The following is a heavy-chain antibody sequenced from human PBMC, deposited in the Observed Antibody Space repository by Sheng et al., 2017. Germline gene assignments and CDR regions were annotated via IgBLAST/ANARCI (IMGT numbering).Heavy chain of an antibody. CDR2: IYSGGAT. J-gene: IGHJ3*02. D-gene: IGHD2-8*01. CDR1: GFTVSIND. Sequence: EVQLVESGGGLIQPGGSLRLSCDVSGFTVSINDMSWVRQAPGKGLEWVSVIYSGGATGYSDSVRGRFTISRDSSKNTLFLQMSSLRAEDTAVYYCAREGCTNGVCHIDGYDIWGQ. V-gene: IGHV3-53*01. CDR3: AREGCTNGVCHIDGYDI.